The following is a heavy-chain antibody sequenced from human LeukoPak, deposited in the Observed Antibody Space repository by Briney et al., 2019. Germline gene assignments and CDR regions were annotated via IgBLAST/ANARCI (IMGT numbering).Heavy chain of an antibody. CDR3: ARAGETGEFDY. J-gene: IGHJ4*02. D-gene: IGHD7-27*01. CDR2: IYYSGST. Sequence: SETQSLTCTVSGGSISSGNCYRSWIRQPPGKGLEWIGSIYYSGSTYYNPSLKSRVTISVDTSRNQFSLRLSSVTAADTAVYYCARAGETGEFDYWGQGTLVTVSS. V-gene: IGHV4-30-4*01. CDR1: GGSISSGNCY.